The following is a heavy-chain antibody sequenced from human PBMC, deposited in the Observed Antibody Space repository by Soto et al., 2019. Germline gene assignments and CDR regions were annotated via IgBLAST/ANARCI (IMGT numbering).Heavy chain of an antibody. CDR3: ARLGGYYQAFDS. J-gene: IGHJ4*02. CDR2: IYYTGTT. V-gene: IGHV4-61*08. CDR1: GGSISSGGYS. Sequence: PSETLSLTCAVSGGSISSGGYSWSWIRQPPGKGLEWIGYIYYTGTTKYNPSLKSRVTISVDSSKNQFSLELDSVTAADTAVYYCARLGGYYQAFDSWGQGTLVTVSS. D-gene: IGHD3-22*01.